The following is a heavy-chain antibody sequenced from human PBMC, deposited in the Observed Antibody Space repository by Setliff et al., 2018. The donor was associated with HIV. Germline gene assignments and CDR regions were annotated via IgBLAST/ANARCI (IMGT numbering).Heavy chain of an antibody. J-gene: IGHJ6*02. Sequence: SETLSLPCSASGGSMRSSGYSWTWIRQAPGKGLEWVGYIYYNGNAYYNPSLKSRVTISVDRSKNQSSLKLSSVTAADTAVYYCARRGDFFYYAMDVWGQGTTVTVSS. CDR2: IYYNGNA. V-gene: IGHV4-30-2*01. CDR1: GGSMRSSGYS. CDR3: ARRGDFFYYAMDV.